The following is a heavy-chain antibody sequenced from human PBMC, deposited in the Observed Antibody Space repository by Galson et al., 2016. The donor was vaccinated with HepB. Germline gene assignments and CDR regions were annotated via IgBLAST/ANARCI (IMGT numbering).Heavy chain of an antibody. J-gene: IGHJ4*02. Sequence: SLRLSCAASGFTFSSYSMNWVRQAPGKGLEWVSSISSSSSYIYYADSVKGRFTISRDNAKNSLYLQMNSLRAEDTAVYYCARDLRRSSSSSDYWGQGTQVTVSS. D-gene: IGHD6-6*01. CDR1: GFTFSSYS. CDR3: ARDLRRSSSSSDY. CDR2: ISSSSSYI. V-gene: IGHV3-21*06.